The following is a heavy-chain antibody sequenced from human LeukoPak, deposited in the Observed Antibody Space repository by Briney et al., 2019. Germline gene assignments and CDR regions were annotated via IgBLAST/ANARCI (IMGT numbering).Heavy chain of an antibody. CDR3: ARGDSYYGSGSYLNDY. CDR2: MNPNSGNT. Sequence: ASVKVSCKASGYTFTSYDINWVRQAPGQRLEWMGWMNPNSGNTGYAQKFQGRVTMTRNTSISTAYMELSSLRSEDTAVYYCARGDSYYGSGSYLNDYWGQGTLVTVSS. V-gene: IGHV1-8*01. CDR1: GYTFTSYD. J-gene: IGHJ4*02. D-gene: IGHD3-10*01.